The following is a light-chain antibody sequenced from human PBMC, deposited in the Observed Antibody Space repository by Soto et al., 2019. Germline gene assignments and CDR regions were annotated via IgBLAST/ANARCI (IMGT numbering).Light chain of an antibody. CDR2: DAS. J-gene: IGKJ5*01. CDR1: QSVSIY. V-gene: IGKV3-11*01. CDR3: QQRSNWPPEIT. Sequence: EIVLTQSPGTLSLSQGERATLSCRASQSVSIYLAWYQQKPGQAPRLLIYDASNRATGIPARFSGSGSGTDFTLTISSLEPEDFAVYYCQQRSNWPPEITFGQGTRLEIK.